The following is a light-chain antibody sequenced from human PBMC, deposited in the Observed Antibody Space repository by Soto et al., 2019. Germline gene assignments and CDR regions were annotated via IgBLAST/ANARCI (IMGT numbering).Light chain of an antibody. CDR1: QNVLYSSNNKNQ. CDR2: WSS. J-gene: IGKJ4*01. CDR3: QQYYSPPLT. Sequence: VLIPSQDSLAVSLGARATINRKSSQNVLYSSNNKNQLAWYQQKPGQPPKLLIYWSSTRESGVPNRFSGSRSGTDFILTISGLQAEDVAVYCSQQYYSPPLTFGGGTKVDIK. V-gene: IGKV4-1*01.